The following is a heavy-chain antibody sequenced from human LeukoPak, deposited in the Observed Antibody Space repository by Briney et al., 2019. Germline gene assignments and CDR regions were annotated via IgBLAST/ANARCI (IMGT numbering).Heavy chain of an antibody. CDR3: ARNGRPIVVEWYFDL. D-gene: IGHD3-22*01. J-gene: IGHJ2*01. CDR1: GFTFSSYA. V-gene: IGHV3-23*01. Sequence: GGSLRLSRAASGFTFSSYAMSWVRQAPGKGLEWVSAISGSGGSTYYADSVKGRFTISRDNSKNTLYLQMNSLRAEDTAVYYCARNGRPIVVEWYFDLWGRGTLVTVSS. CDR2: ISGSGGST.